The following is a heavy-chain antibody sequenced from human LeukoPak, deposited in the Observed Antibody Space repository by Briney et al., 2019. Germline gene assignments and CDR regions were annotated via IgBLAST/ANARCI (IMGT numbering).Heavy chain of an antibody. CDR3: ARTGNFGVVITWFDP. V-gene: IGHV3-7*01. D-gene: IGHD3-3*01. Sequence: GGSLRLSCAASAFTFNDFWMSWVRQAPGEGLEWVANIRQDGGAKNYVDSVKGRFTISRDNAKKSLYLQMNSLRAEDTAVYYCARTGNFGVVITWFDPWGQGTQVTVSS. CDR2: IRQDGGAK. J-gene: IGHJ5*02. CDR1: AFTFNDFW.